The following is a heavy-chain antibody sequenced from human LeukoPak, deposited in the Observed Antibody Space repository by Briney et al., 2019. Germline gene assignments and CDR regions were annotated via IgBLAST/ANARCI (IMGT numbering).Heavy chain of an antibody. J-gene: IGHJ6*02. D-gene: IGHD6-6*01. CDR1: GGSISSYY. CDR3: AAAEQLRGYYYYGMDV. Sequence: SETLSLTCTVSGGSISSYYWSWIRQPPGKGLEWIGYIYYGGSTNYNPSLKSRVTISVDTSKNQFSLKLSSVTAADAAVYYCAAAEQLRGYYYYGMDVWGQGTTVTVSS. V-gene: IGHV4-59*01. CDR2: IYYGGST.